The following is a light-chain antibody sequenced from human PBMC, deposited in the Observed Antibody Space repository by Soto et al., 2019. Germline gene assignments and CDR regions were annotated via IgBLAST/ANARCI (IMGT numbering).Light chain of an antibody. V-gene: IGKV3-15*01. CDR2: GAS. J-gene: IGKJ4*01. Sequence: EIVLTQSPATLSLSPGERATLSCRASQSVSSNLAWYQQKPGQAPRLLIYGASTRATGIPARFSGSGSGTEFTLTISSLQSEDSAVYYCQQYENWPQLTFGGGTKVDIK. CDR1: QSVSSN. CDR3: QQYENWPQLT.